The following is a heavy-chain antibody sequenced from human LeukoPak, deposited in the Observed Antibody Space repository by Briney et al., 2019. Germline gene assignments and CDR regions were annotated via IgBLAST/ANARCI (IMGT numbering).Heavy chain of an antibody. D-gene: IGHD3-10*01. CDR3: AREKRGNYGYNFDY. V-gene: IGHV4-4*07. CDR2: IYTSGST. J-gene: IGHJ4*02. CDR1: GGSINGFH. Sequence: PSETLSLTCTVSGGSINGFHWTWIRQPAGKGLEWIGRIYTSGSTDYNPSLKSRVTMSVDTSKNQFSLMLSSVTAADTAVYFCAREKRGNYGYNFDYWGQGTLVTVSS.